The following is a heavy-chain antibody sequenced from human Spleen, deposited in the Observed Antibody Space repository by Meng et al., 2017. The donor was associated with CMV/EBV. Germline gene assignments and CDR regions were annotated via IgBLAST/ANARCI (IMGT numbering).Heavy chain of an antibody. J-gene: IGHJ6*02. D-gene: IGHD2-2*01. CDR1: GFTFSDYY. CDR2: ISSSGSTI. CDR3: AREYCSSTSCYPVDYYYGMDV. V-gene: IGHV3-11*01. Sequence: GGSLRLSCAASGFTFSDYYMSWIRQAPGKGLEWVSYISSSGSTIYYADSVKGRFTISRDNAKNSLYLKMNSLRAEDTAVYYCAREYCSSTSCYPVDYYYGMDVWGQGTTVTVSS.